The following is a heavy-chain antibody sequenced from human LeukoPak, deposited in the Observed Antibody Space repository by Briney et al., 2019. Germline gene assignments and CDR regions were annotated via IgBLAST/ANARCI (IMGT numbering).Heavy chain of an antibody. V-gene: IGHV3-23*01. D-gene: IGHD1-1*01. CDR2: VSVSGGGT. J-gene: IGHJ4*02. CDR3: AKDVGDDPSYLDY. CDR1: GFTFSSYA. Sequence: GGSLRLSCAASGFTFSSYAMNWVRQAPGKGLEWVSVVSVSGGGTYYADSVKGRFTISRDNSKNTLYLQMNSLRAEDTAVYYCAKDVGDDPSYLDYWGQGTLVTVSS.